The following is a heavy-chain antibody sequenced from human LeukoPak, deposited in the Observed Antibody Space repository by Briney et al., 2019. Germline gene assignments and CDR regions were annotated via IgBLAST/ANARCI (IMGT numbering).Heavy chain of an antibody. D-gene: IGHD3-16*02. J-gene: IGHJ6*03. Sequence: GESLKISCQGSGDTFSRKWIGLGRQVPGKGPEWMGIIYPGDSDARYSPSFQGQVIISADKSINTAYLHWSSLKATDTAMYYCVRHHSAYEYRSNSYSYYYMDVWGKGTLVTVSS. CDR2: IYPGDSDA. V-gene: IGHV5-51*01. CDR1: GDTFSRKW. CDR3: VRHHSAYEYRSNSYSYYYMDV.